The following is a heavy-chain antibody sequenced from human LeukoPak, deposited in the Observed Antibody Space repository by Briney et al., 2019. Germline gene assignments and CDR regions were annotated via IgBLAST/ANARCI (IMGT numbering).Heavy chain of an antibody. D-gene: IGHD3-16*01. CDR1: GFSFRTYS. CDR3: AKAPRFGDHATEYYYYYMHV. J-gene: IGHJ6*03. CDR2: ISISSSSI. V-gene: IGHV3-21*04. Sequence: PGGSLRLSCVGSGFSFRTYSINWVRQAPGKGLEWVSSISISSSSIYYADSVKGRFTISRDNAKNSLYLQMNSLRVEDTAVYYCAKAPRFGDHATEYYYYYMHVWGKGTTVTVSS.